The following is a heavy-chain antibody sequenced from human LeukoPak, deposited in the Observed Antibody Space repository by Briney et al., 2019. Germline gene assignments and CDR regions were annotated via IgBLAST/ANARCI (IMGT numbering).Heavy chain of an antibody. J-gene: IGHJ4*02. CDR1: GFTFSSYA. Sequence: GGSLRLSCAASGFTFSSYAMHWVRQAPGKGLEYVSAISSNGGSTYYANSVKGRFTISRDNSKKTLNLQMGSLRAEDMAVYYCAGGSGSYYDYWGQGTLVTVSS. V-gene: IGHV3-64*01. CDR2: ISSNGGST. D-gene: IGHD1-26*01. CDR3: AGGSGSYYDY.